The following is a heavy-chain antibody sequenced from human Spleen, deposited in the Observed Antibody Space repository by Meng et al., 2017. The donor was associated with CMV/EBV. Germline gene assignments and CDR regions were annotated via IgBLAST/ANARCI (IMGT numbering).Heavy chain of an antibody. Sequence: LRLSCAISGDSVSSNSAAWNWIRQSPSRGLEWLGRTYYRSKWYNDYAVSVKSRITINPDTSKNQFSLQLNSVTPEDTAVYYCARDPPAGIADGYYFDYWGQGTLVTVSS. CDR1: GDSVSSNSAA. V-gene: IGHV6-1*01. CDR3: ARDPPAGIADGYYFDY. J-gene: IGHJ4*02. CDR2: TYYRSKWYN. D-gene: IGHD6-13*01.